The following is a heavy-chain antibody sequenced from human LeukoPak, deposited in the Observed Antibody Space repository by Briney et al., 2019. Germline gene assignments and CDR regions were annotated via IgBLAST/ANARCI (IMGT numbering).Heavy chain of an antibody. CDR2: MGWYSSDT. CDR3: AKDLNSNYFSFYFES. D-gene: IGHD4-11*01. V-gene: IGHV3-9*01. J-gene: IGHJ4*02. Sequence: PGGSLRLSCEASGFTLDDYCMHWVRHAPGKGLGWVSGMGWYSSDTGYADSVQGRFTISRDNAETSLYLQMNSLRAEDTAINYCAKDLNSNYFSFYFESWGQGTLVTVSS. CDR1: GFTLDDYC.